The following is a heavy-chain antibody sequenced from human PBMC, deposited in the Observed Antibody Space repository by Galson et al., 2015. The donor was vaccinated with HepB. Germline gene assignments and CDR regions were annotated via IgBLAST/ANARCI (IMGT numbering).Heavy chain of an antibody. J-gene: IGHJ3*01. CDR3: AKDSGDHYYDVFDV. Sequence: SLRLSCAASGFTVSSNYMSWVRQAPGKGLEWVSVIYSDSSTYYADSVKGRFTISRDNSKNTLYLQMNSLRAEDTAVYFCAKDSGDHYYDVFDVWGQGTMVTVSS. CDR2: IYSDSST. CDR1: GFTVSSNY. V-gene: IGHV3-66*02. D-gene: IGHD2-21*01.